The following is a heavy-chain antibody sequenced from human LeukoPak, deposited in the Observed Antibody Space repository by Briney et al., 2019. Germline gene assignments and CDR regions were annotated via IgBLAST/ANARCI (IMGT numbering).Heavy chain of an antibody. Sequence: PGGSLRLSCAASTFTFSNYWMSWVRQAPGKWLEWVANIKQDGSEKYYVDSVKGRFTISRDNSKNTLYLQMNSLRAGDTAVYYCAKDPIFSGSYGVFDYWGLGTLVTVSS. V-gene: IGHV3-7*03. CDR3: AKDPIFSGSYGVFDY. J-gene: IGHJ4*02. CDR2: IKQDGSEK. D-gene: IGHD1-26*01. CDR1: TFTFSNYW.